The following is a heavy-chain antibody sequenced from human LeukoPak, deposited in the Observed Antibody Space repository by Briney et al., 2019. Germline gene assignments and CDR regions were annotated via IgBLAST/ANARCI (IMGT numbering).Heavy chain of an antibody. Sequence: SEILSLTCSDSGGSMNSYYWSWIRQSPGKGLEWIGYIYNSGSTNYNPSLQSRVAISVDTSKNQFSLKLYSVTAADTAVYYCATLGSTYSESYFHHWGQGTRVTVSS. J-gene: IGHJ1*01. V-gene: IGHV4-59*01. D-gene: IGHD7-27*01. CDR2: IYNSGST. CDR1: GGSMNSYY. CDR3: ATLGSTYSESYFHH.